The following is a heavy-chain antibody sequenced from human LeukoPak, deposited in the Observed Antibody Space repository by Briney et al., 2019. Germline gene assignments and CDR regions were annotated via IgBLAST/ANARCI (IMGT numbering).Heavy chain of an antibody. CDR3: AGLRSTMAWASFDY. V-gene: IGHV4-59*08. Sequence: SETLSLTCIVSGSISSYYWTWIRQPPGKGLEWIGHSYFTGNPNYNPSLKSRVTISVDPPKNQFSLKLTSVTAADTAVYYCAGLRSTMAWASFDYWGQGILVTVSS. CDR1: GSISSYY. CDR2: SYFTGNP. D-gene: IGHD5-24*01. J-gene: IGHJ4*02.